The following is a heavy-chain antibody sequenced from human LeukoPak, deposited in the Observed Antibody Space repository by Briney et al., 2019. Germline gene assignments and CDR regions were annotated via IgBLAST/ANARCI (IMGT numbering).Heavy chain of an antibody. CDR3: ATDQRGIAAAY. D-gene: IGHD6-13*01. Sequence: SETLTLTCAVYGGSFSGYYWSWIRQPPGKGLEWIGEINHSGSTNYNPSLKSRVTISVDTSKNQFSLKLSSVTAADTAVYYCATDQRGIAAAYWGQGTLVTVSS. V-gene: IGHV4-34*01. J-gene: IGHJ4*02. CDR1: GGSFSGYY. CDR2: INHSGST.